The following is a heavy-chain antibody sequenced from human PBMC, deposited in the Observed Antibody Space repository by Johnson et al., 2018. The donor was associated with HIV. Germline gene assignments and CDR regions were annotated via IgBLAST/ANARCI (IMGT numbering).Heavy chain of an antibody. CDR1: GFTVSSNY. CDR2: IYSGGNT. J-gene: IGHJ3*02. V-gene: IGHV3-53*01. D-gene: IGHD3-10*01. Sequence: VQLVESGGGVVQPGGSLRLSCAASGFTVSSNYMSWVRQAPGKGPEWVSVIYSGGNTYYADSVKGRSTISRDNSKNTLYLQMNSLRAEDTAVYYCARDRPYYYGSGDAFDIWGQGTMVTVSS. CDR3: ARDRPYYYGSGDAFDI.